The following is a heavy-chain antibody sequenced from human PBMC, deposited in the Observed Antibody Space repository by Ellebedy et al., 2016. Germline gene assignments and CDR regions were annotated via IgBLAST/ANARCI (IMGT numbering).Heavy chain of an antibody. CDR3: ARDVPGYSSGLSDYYYYYGMDV. CDR2: IWYDGSHK. D-gene: IGHD6-25*01. CDR1: GFTFRSYG. J-gene: IGHJ6*02. Sequence: GESLKISXATSGFTFRSYGMHWVRQAPGKGLEWVAVIWYDGSHKYYTDSVKGRFAISRDNSKNTLYLQMNSLRVEDTALYYCARDVPGYSSGLSDYYYYYGMDVWGQGTTVTVSS. V-gene: IGHV3-33*01.